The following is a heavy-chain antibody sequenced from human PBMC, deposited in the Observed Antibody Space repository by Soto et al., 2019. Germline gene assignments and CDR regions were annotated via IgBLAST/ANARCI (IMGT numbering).Heavy chain of an antibody. D-gene: IGHD6-13*01. Sequence: SVKVSCKASGYTFTGYYMHWVRQAPGQGLEWMGWINPNSGGTNYAQKFQGRVTMTRDTSISTAYMELSRLRSDDTAVYYCAREIAAAGNWWFDPWGQGTLVTVSS. CDR1: GYTFTGYY. V-gene: IGHV1-2*02. CDR3: AREIAAAGNWWFDP. CDR2: INPNSGGT. J-gene: IGHJ5*02.